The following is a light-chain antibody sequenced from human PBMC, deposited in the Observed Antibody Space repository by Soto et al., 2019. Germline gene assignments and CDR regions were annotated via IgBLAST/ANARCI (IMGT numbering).Light chain of an antibody. CDR1: QSISSW. J-gene: IGKJ1*01. V-gene: IGKV1-5*03. Sequence: DIQMTHSPSTLSSCVGDRVSITFRASQSISSWLAWYQQKPGKAPKLLIYKASSLESGVPSRFSGSGSGTEFTLTISSLQPDDFATYYCQQYNSYSWTFGQGTKVDIK. CDR2: KAS. CDR3: QQYNSYSWT.